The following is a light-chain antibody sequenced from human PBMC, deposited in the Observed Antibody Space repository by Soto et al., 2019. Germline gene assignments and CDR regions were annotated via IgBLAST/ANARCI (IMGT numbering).Light chain of an antibody. CDR3: QESYNLHT. Sequence: DIQMTQSPSSLSASVGDRVTITCRASQNINSYLIWYQQKVGKAPKLLINAASTLQSGVPLRFRGSGSGTDFTLTISSLQPEDFATYYCQESYNLHTFGGGTKVEIK. V-gene: IGKV1-39*01. CDR2: AAS. CDR1: QNINSY. J-gene: IGKJ4*01.